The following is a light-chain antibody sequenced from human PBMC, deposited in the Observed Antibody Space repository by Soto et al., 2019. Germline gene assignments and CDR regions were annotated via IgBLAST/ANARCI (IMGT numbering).Light chain of an antibody. V-gene: IGLV1-44*01. CDR3: AAWDDSLNGRYV. CDR2: SNN. J-gene: IGLJ1*01. Sequence: QSALTQPPSASGTPGQRVIISCSGSSSHIGSNTVNWYQQLPGTAPKLLIYSNNQRPSGVPDRFSGSKSGTSASLAISGLHFEDEADYYCAAWDDSLNGRYVFGTGTKVTVL. CDR1: SSHIGSNT.